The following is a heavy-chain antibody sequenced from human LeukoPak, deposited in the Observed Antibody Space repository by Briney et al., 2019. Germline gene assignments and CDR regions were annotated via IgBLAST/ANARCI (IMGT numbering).Heavy chain of an antibody. J-gene: IGHJ4*02. Sequence: ASVKVCCKASGYTFTGYYMHWVRQAPGQGLEWMGWINPNSGGTNYAQKFQGRVTMTRDTSISTAYMELSRLRSDDTAVYYCARDRNINVVGATSYWGQGTLVTVSS. V-gene: IGHV1-2*02. CDR3: ARDRNINVVGATSY. CDR1: GYTFTGYY. CDR2: INPNSGGT. D-gene: IGHD1-26*01.